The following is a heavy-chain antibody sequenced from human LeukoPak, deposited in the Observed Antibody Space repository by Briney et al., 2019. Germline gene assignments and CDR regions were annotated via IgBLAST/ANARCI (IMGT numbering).Heavy chain of an antibody. V-gene: IGHV4-59*01. CDR2: IYYSGST. D-gene: IGHD6-13*01. J-gene: IGHJ5*02. Sequence: SETLSLTCTVSGVSISSYYWSWIRQPPGKGLEWIGYIYYSGSTNYNPSLKSRVTISVDTSKNQFSLKLSSVTAADTAVYYCARVRSQQLVPHWFDPWGQGTLVTVSS. CDR3: ARVRSQQLVPHWFDP. CDR1: GVSISSYY.